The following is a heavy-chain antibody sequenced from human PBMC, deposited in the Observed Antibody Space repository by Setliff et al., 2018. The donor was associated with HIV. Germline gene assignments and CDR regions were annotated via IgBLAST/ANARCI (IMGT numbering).Heavy chain of an antibody. CDR3: ASRDTSRYFDDY. J-gene: IGHJ4*02. D-gene: IGHD3-22*01. Sequence: SETLSLTCTVSGGSISSHYWSWIRQPPGKGLEWIGSIHYSGSTYFNPSLKSRVSISTDTSKNQFSLKLTSVTAADTAVYYCASRDTSRYFDDYWGQGTLVTVSS. V-gene: IGHV4-59*08. CDR1: GGSISSHY. CDR2: IHYSGST.